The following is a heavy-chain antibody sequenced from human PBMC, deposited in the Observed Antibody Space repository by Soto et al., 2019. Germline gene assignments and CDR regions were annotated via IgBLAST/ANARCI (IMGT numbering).Heavy chain of an antibody. D-gene: IGHD2-8*01. CDR1: GFTFTSSA. J-gene: IGHJ6*04. Sequence: SVKVSCKASGFTFTSSAVQWVRQARGQRLEWIGWIVVGSGNTNYAQKFQERVTITRDMSTSTAYMELSSLRSEDTAVYYCAAQGCPNGLCYGRGPMDVWGEGPTVTVAS. V-gene: IGHV1-58*01. CDR3: AAQGCPNGLCYGRGPMDV. CDR2: IVVGSGNT.